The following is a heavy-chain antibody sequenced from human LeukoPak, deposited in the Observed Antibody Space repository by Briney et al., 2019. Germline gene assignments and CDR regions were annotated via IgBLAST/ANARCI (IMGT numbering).Heavy chain of an antibody. Sequence: GGSLRLSCAASGFTFSNYWMSWVRQAPGKGLEWVANIKQDGSEQYYVDSVKGRFTISRDNAKNSLYLLMNSLRAEDTAVYYCARDTVNYWGQGTLVTVSS. CDR3: ARDTVNY. CDR2: IKQDGSEQ. V-gene: IGHV3-7*01. D-gene: IGHD2-8*02. CDR1: GFTFSNYW. J-gene: IGHJ4*02.